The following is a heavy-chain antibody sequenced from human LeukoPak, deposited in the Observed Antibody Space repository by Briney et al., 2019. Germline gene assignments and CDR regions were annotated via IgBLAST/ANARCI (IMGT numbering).Heavy chain of an antibody. D-gene: IGHD3-10*01. J-gene: IGHJ4*02. CDR1: GGSISSSSYY. Sequence: SETLSLTCTVSGGSISSSSYYWGWIRQPPGKGLEWIGSIYYSGSTYYNPSLKSRVTISVDTSKNQFSLKLSSVTAADTAVYYCARRMVRGVKIDYWGQGTLVTVSS. CDR2: IYYSGST. CDR3: ARRMVRGVKIDY. V-gene: IGHV4-39*01.